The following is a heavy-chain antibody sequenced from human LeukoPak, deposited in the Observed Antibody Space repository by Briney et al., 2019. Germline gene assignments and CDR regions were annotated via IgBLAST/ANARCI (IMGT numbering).Heavy chain of an antibody. V-gene: IGHV1-8*01. CDR1: GYTFTSYG. D-gene: IGHD3-22*01. CDR3: ARHMIVVVRYPYGMDV. J-gene: IGHJ6*02. CDR2: MNPNSGNT. Sequence: ASVKVSCKASGYTFTSYGINWVRQATGQGLEWMGWMNPNSGNTGYAQKFQGRVTMTRNTSISTAYMELSSLRSEDTAVYYCARHMIVVVRYPYGMDVWGQGTTVTVSS.